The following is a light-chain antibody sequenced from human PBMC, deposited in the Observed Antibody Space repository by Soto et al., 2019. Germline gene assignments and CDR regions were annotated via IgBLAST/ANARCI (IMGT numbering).Light chain of an antibody. Sequence: QSALTQPPSASGSPGQSVTISCTGTSSDIGHYNYVSWYQQHPGKAPKLMIYEVSKRPSGVPDRFSGSKSGNTASLTVSGLKAEDDADYYCSSYAGSNNLIFGGGTKLTVL. CDR1: SSDIGHYNY. CDR3: SSYAGSNNLI. CDR2: EVS. V-gene: IGLV2-8*01. J-gene: IGLJ2*01.